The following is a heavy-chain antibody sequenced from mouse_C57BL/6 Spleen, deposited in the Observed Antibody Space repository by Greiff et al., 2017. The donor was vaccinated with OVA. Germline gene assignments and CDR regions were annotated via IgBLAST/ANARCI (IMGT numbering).Heavy chain of an antibody. J-gene: IGHJ2*01. D-gene: IGHD1-1*02. V-gene: IGHV1-59*01. CDR2: IDPSDSYT. CDR3: ARDGGRAFDY. Sequence: VQLQQPGAELVRPGTSVKLSCKASGYTFTSYWMHWVKQRPGQGLEWIGVIDPSDSYTNYNQKFKGKATLTVDTSSSTAYMQLSSLTSEDSAVYYCARDGGRAFDYWGQGTTLTVSS. CDR1: GYTFTSYW.